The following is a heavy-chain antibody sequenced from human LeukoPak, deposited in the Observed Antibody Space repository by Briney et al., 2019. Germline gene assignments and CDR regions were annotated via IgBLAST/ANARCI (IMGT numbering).Heavy chain of an antibody. CDR2: IRYDGSNK. Sequence: GGSLRLSCAASGFTFSSYGMHWVRQAPGKGLEWVAFIRYDGSNKYYADSVKGRFTISRDNSKNTLYLQMNSLRAEDTAVYYCAKGPIGNSYGYHCFDYWGQGTLVTVSS. V-gene: IGHV3-30*02. CDR3: AKGPIGNSYGYHCFDY. J-gene: IGHJ4*02. CDR1: GFTFSSYG. D-gene: IGHD5-18*01.